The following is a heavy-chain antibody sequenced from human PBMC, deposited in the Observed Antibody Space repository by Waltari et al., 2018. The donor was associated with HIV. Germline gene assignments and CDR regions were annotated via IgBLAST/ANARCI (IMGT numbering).Heavy chain of an antibody. CDR2: TPQTGSA. CDR3: ARDIRALSGTYSSYYFDF. V-gene: IGHV4-38-2*02. J-gene: IGHJ4*02. CDR1: GNTFNSPYH. Sequence: QVHLQESGPGLVTPSATLSLTCPVSGNTFNSPYHSGWPRQAPGKGLQWIASTPQTGSAIYHASLKSRVSVSFDTSNDQLSLKLRSVTAADTALYFCARDIRALSGTYSSYYFDFWGQGIMVTVSS. D-gene: IGHD1-26*01.